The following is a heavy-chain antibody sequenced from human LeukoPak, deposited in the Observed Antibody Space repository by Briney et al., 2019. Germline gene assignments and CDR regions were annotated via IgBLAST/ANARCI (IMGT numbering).Heavy chain of an antibody. CDR3: ARLTGAASGTYYFDF. Sequence: GGSLRLSCAASGFIFDDYAMYWVRQAAGKGLEWVSGISWNSRIIDYADSVKGRFTISRDNAKRALYLQMNTLTTEDTAFYFCARLTGAASGTYYFDFWGQGTLVTVSS. D-gene: IGHD3-9*01. CDR1: GFIFDDYA. V-gene: IGHV3-9*01. J-gene: IGHJ4*02. CDR2: ISWNSRII.